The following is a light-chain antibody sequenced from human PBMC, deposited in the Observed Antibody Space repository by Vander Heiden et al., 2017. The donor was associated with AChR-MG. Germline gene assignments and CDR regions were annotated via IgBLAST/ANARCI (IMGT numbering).Light chain of an antibody. V-gene: IGKV3-11*01. CDR3: QQRSNWRGT. Sequence: EIVFTQSPATLSLSPGERATLSCRASQRVSSYLAWYQQKPGQAPRLLIYDASNRATGIPARFSGSGSGTDFTLTISSLEPEDFAVYYCQQRSNWRGTFGGGTKVEIK. CDR2: DAS. J-gene: IGKJ4*01. CDR1: QRVSSY.